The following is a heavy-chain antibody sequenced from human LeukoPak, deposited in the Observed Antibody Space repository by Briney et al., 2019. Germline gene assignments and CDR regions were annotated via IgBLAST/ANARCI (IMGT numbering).Heavy chain of an antibody. CDR1: GFTFSSYG. V-gene: IGHV3-33*01. CDR3: ASNGGSSSFWADY. D-gene: IGHD6-13*01. Sequence: HPGRSLRLSCAASGFTFSSYGMHWVRQAPGKGLEWVAVIWYDGSNKYYADSVKGRFAISRDNSKNTLYLQMNSLRAEDTAVYYCASNGGSSSFWADYWGQGTLVTVSS. CDR2: IWYDGSNK. J-gene: IGHJ4*02.